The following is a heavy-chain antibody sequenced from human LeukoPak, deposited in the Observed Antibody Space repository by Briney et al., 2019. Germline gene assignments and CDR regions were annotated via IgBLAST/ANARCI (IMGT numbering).Heavy chain of an antibody. CDR1: GFTFSNYW. CDR2: IKTDGSEK. Sequence: GGSLRLSCEGSGFTFSNYWMGWVRQAPGKGLQWVANIKTDGSEKYYVDSVKARFTIPRDNARNSLYLQMNSLRAEDTAVYYCATYSSLNRREFQYWGQGTLLTVSS. J-gene: IGHJ1*01. CDR3: ATYSSLNRREFQY. D-gene: IGHD3-22*01. V-gene: IGHV3-7*01.